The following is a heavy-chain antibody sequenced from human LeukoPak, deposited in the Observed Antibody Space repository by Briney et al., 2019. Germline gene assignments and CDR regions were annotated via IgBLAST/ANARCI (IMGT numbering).Heavy chain of an antibody. CDR3: ARDKAYYDILTGNYYYYGMDV. J-gene: IGHJ6*02. Sequence: GGSLRLSCAASGFTFSDYYMRWIRQAPGKGLEWVSYISSSGTTIYYADSVKGRFTISRDNAKNSLYLQMNSLRAEDTAVYYCARDKAYYDILTGNYYYYGMDVWGQGTTVTVSS. D-gene: IGHD3-9*01. CDR2: ISSSGTTI. V-gene: IGHV3-11*01. CDR1: GFTFSDYY.